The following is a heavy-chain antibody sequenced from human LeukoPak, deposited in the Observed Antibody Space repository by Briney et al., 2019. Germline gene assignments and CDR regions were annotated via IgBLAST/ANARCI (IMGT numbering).Heavy chain of an antibody. CDR1: GFTVSSNY. J-gene: IGHJ4*02. CDR3: ARDYGIVGAIGY. V-gene: IGHV3-66*01. D-gene: IGHD1-26*01. Sequence: GGSLRLSCAASGFTVSSNYMNWVRQAPGKGLEWVSVIYSAGSTYYADSVKGRFTISRDISKNMVYLQMNSLRAEDTAVYYCARDYGIVGAIGYWGQGTLVTVSS. CDR2: IYSAGST.